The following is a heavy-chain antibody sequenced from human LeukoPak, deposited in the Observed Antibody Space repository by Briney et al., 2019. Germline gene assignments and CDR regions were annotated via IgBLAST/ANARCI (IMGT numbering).Heavy chain of an antibody. CDR1: GYTFTSYW. V-gene: IGHV5-51*01. Sequence: GESLKISCKASGYTFTSYWIGWVRQMPGRGLEWMGFIYPDDSDTKYSPSFQGQVIISADKSISTAYLEWSSLKASDTAIHYCARHGSMSFTPLAYWGQGTLVTVTS. D-gene: IGHD3-16*01. CDR3: ARHGSMSFTPLAY. CDR2: IYPDDSDT. J-gene: IGHJ4*02.